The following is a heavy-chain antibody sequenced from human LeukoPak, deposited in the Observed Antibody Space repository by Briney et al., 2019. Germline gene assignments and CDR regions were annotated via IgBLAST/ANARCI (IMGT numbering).Heavy chain of an antibody. CDR1: GFTFSDYY. CDR3: ARAGQNNWFDP. Sequence: KPGGSLRLSCAASGFTFSDYYVSWVRQAPGKGLEWVSFLSGSGEIIYYADSVKGRFTISRDNAKNSLYLQMNSLRAEDTAVYHCARAGQNNWFDPWGQGTLVTVSS. J-gene: IGHJ5*02. CDR2: LSGSGEII. V-gene: IGHV3-11*01.